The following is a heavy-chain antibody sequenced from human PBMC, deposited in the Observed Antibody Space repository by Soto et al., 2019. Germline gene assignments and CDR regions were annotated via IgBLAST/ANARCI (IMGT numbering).Heavy chain of an antibody. D-gene: IGHD6-19*01. CDR2: IIPIFGTA. CDR3: AREAQWLVRLGGVQYHGMDV. Sequence: QVQLVQSGAEVKKPGSSVKVSCTASGGTFSSSAISWVRQAPGQGLEWMGGIIPIFGTANYAQKFQGRVTITADASAYTAYMELSSLTSEDTATYCCAREAQWLVRLGGVQYHGMDVWGQGTTVTVSS. J-gene: IGHJ6*02. V-gene: IGHV1-69*01. CDR1: GGTFSSSA.